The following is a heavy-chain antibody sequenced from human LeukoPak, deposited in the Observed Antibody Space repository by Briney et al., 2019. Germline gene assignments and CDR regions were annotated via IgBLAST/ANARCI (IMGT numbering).Heavy chain of an antibody. D-gene: IGHD3-10*01. CDR3: ARLGITMVRGSTIGWFDP. Sequence: SETLSLTCTVSGGSISSSSYYWGWIRQPPGKGLEWIGSIYYSGSTYYNPSLKSRVTISVDTSKNQFSLKLSSVTAADTAVYYCARLGITMVRGSTIGWFDPWGQGTLVTVSS. CDR1: GGSISSSSYY. CDR2: IYYSGST. J-gene: IGHJ5*02. V-gene: IGHV4-39*07.